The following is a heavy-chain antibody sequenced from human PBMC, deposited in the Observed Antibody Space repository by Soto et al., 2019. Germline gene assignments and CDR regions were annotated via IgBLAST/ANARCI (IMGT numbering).Heavy chain of an antibody. Sequence: ASVKVSCKASGYTFTSYGISWVRQAPGQGLEWMGWISAYNGITNYAQKLQGRVTMTTDTSTSTAYMELRSLRSDDTAVYYCARASGASGSYYRWFDPWGQGTLVTVSS. J-gene: IGHJ5*02. CDR2: ISAYNGIT. D-gene: IGHD1-26*01. CDR1: GYTFTSYG. V-gene: IGHV1-18*01. CDR3: ARASGASGSYYRWFDP.